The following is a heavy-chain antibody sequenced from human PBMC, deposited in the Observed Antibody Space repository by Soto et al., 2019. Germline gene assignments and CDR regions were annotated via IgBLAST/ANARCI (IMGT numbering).Heavy chain of an antibody. CDR3: AKTTSSSWYIFDS. CDR2: ISGSGVGT. Sequence: GGSLRLSCAASGFTFSTYAMSWVRQAPGKGLEWVSAISGSGVGTYYAASVKGRFTISRDNSKNTLYLQMINLRAEDTAVYYCAKTTSSSWYIFDSWGQGTLVTVSS. D-gene: IGHD6-13*01. J-gene: IGHJ4*02. V-gene: IGHV3-23*01. CDR1: GFTFSTYA.